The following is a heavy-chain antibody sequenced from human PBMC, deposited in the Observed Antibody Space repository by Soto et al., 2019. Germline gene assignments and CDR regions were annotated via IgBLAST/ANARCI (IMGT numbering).Heavy chain of an antibody. CDR2: INHSGNT. CDR1: GGFLSGYY. Sequence: QVQLQQWGAGLLKPSETLSLSCAVYGGFLSGYYWSWIRQPPGKALEWIGEINHSGNTNYNPSLKSRVTISIDTSKTQLFLNLSSVTAADTAMYYCARHHVRGRTIAGAAEFWGQGTLVTVSS. D-gene: IGHD1-26*01. J-gene: IGHJ4*02. CDR3: ARHHVRGRTIAGAAEF. V-gene: IGHV4-34*01.